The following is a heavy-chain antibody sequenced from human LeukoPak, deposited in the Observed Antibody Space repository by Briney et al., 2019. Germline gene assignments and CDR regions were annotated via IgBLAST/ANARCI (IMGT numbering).Heavy chain of an antibody. CDR2: IYYSGST. CDR3: ARAEVLVNWNYSPVWFDP. CDR1: GGSISSGDYY. V-gene: IGHV4-30-4*01. Sequence: SQTLSLTCTVSGGSISSGDYYWSWIRQPPGKGLEWLGYIYYSGSTNYNPSLKSRVTISVDTSKNQFSLKLSSVTAADTAVYYCARAEVLVNWNYSPVWFDPWGQGTLVTVSS. D-gene: IGHD1-7*01. J-gene: IGHJ5*02.